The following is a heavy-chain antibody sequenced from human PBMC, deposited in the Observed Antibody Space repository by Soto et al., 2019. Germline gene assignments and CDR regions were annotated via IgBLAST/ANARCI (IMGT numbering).Heavy chain of an antibody. V-gene: IGHV3-21*01. Sequence: GESLKISCAACGCTFSSYSMNWVSHAPGKGLEWVSSISSSSSYIYYADSVKGRFTISRDNAKNSLYLQMNSLRAEDTAVYYCAREKIGSSTSRRGYFDYWGQGTLVTVSS. J-gene: IGHJ4*02. CDR3: AREKIGSSTSRRGYFDY. CDR2: ISSSSSYI. CDR1: GCTFSSYS. D-gene: IGHD2-2*01.